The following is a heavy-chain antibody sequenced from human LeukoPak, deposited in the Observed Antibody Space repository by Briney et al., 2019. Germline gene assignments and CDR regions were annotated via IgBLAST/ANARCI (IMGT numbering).Heavy chain of an antibody. J-gene: IGHJ4*02. CDR2: INAGNGNT. V-gene: IGHV1-3*01. Sequence: ASVKVSCKASGYTFTSYAMHWVRQAPGQRPEWMGWINAGNGNTKYSQKFQGRVTITRDTSASTAYMELSSLRSEDTAVYYCARDRTSYYDSRGYTFDYWGQGTLVIVSS. CDR1: GYTFTSYA. CDR3: ARDRTSYYDSRGYTFDY. D-gene: IGHD3-22*01.